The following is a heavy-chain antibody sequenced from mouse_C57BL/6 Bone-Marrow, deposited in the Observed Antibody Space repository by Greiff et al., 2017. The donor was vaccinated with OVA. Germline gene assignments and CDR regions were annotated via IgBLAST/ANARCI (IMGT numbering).Heavy chain of an antibody. CDR3: ARRKLPHYYAMDY. Sequence: VQGVESGPELVKPGASVKISCKASGYTFTDYYINWVKQRPGQGLEWIGWIFPGSGSTYYNEKFKGKATLTVDKSSSTAYMLLSSLTSEDSAVYFCARRKLPHYYAMDYWGQGTSVTVSS. CDR2: IFPGSGST. V-gene: IGHV1-75*01. J-gene: IGHJ4*01. CDR1: GYTFTDYY.